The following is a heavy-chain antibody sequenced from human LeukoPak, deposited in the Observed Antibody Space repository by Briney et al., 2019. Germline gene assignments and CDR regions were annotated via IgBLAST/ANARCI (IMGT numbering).Heavy chain of an antibody. CDR1: GFIFSSYG. CDR3: ARGGLGSWTFDS. V-gene: IGHV3-48*04. CDR2: ISSSGTTI. Sequence: PGRSLRLSCAASGFIFSSYGMNWVRQAPGRGLEWVSYISSSGTTIYYADSVKGRFTISRDNAKYSLHLQMDSLRADDTAVYSCARGGLGSWTFDSWGQGTLVTVSS. J-gene: IGHJ4*02. D-gene: IGHD3-10*01.